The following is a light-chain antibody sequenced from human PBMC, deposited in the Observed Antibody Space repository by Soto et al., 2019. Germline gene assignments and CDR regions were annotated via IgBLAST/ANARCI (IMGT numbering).Light chain of an antibody. J-gene: IGLJ3*02. CDR1: SSDVGAYNY. CDR2: EVN. CDR3: NSYTSGTTLVV. V-gene: IGLV2-14*01. Sequence: QSALTQPASVSGSPGQSITISCTGTSSDVGAYNYVSWYQQHPGKAPKLMIYEVNNRPSGVSNRFSGSKSSNTASLTISGLQAEDEADYYCNSYTSGTTLVVFGGGTKLTVL.